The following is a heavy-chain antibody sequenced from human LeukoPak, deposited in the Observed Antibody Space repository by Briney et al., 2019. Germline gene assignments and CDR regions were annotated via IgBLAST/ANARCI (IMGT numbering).Heavy chain of an antibody. J-gene: IGHJ4*02. D-gene: IGHD6-25*01. CDR3: ARSRLVTSYYFDY. V-gene: IGHV1-46*01. CDR2: INPSGGST. Sequence: ASVKVSCKAPGSTFTSYYMHWVRQAPGQGLEWMGIINPSGGSTSYAQKFQGRVTMTRDMSTSTVYMKLSSLRSEDTGVYYCARSRLVTSYYFDYWGQGTLVTVSS. CDR1: GSTFTSYY.